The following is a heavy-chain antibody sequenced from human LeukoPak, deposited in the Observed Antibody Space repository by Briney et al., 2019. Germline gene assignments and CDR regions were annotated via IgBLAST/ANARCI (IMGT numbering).Heavy chain of an antibody. J-gene: IGHJ4*02. Sequence: SETLSLTCAGSGYSISSGYYWGWIRQPPGKGLEWIGSIYHSGSTYYNPSLKSRVTISVDTSKNQLSLKSSAVTAADTSVYYSARGGGASAMDSWGQGTLVTVSS. CDR3: ARGGGASAMDS. D-gene: IGHD3-16*01. CDR1: GYSISSGYY. V-gene: IGHV4-38-2*01. CDR2: IYHSGST.